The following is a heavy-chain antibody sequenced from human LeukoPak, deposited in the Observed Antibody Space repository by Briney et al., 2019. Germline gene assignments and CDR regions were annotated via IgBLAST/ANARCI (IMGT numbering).Heavy chain of an antibody. J-gene: IGHJ4*02. D-gene: IGHD4-17*01. Sequence: ASVKVSCEASGYTFTGYYMHWVRQAPGQGLEWMGWINPNSGGTNYAQKFQGRVTMTRDTSISTAYMELSRLRSDDTAVYYCARVGTTVTTSLGYWGQGTLVTVSS. V-gene: IGHV1-2*02. CDR1: GYTFTGYY. CDR3: ARVGTTVTTSLGY. CDR2: INPNSGGT.